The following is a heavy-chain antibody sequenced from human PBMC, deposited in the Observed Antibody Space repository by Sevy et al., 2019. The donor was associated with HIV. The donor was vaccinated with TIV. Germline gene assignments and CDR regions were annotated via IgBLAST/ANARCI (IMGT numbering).Heavy chain of an antibody. CDR3: ARVRFGESSLADFDY. V-gene: IGHV1-69*13. CDR2: IIPIFGTA. J-gene: IGHJ4*02. D-gene: IGHD3-10*01. CDR1: GGTFSSYA. Sequence: ASVKVSCKASGGTFSSYAISWVRQAPGQGLEWMGGIIPIFGTANYAQKFQGRVTITADESTSPAYMELSSLRSEDTAVYYCARVRFGESSLADFDYWGQGTLVTVSS.